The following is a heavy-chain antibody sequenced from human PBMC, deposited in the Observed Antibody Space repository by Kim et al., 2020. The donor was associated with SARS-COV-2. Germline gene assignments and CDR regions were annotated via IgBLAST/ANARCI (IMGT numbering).Heavy chain of an antibody. CDR2: IDPSDSYT. J-gene: IGHJ4*02. D-gene: IGHD2-2*01. Sequence: GESLQISCQGSGYSFTSYWISWVRQMPGKGLEWMGRIDPSDSYTNYSPSFQGHVTISADKSISTAYLQWSSLKASDTAMYYCASYLMPHGHYWGQGTLVTVSS. CDR3: ASYLMPHGHY. V-gene: IGHV5-10-1*01. CDR1: GYSFTSYW.